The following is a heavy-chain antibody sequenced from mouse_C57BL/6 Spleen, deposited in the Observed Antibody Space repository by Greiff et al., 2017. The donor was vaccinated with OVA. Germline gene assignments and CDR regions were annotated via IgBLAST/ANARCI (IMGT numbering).Heavy chain of an antibody. CDR2: IDPEDGET. V-gene: IGHV14-2*01. CDR1: GFNIKDYY. CDR3: ARFAYKSNYLDV. D-gene: IGHD2-5*01. J-gene: IGHJ1*03. Sequence: EVMLVESGAELVKPGASVKLSCTASGFNIKDYYMHWVKQRTEQGLEWIGRIDPEDGETKYATKFQGKATITADTSSNTAYLQLSSLTSEDTAVDYWARFAYKSNYLDVWGTGTTVTVSS.